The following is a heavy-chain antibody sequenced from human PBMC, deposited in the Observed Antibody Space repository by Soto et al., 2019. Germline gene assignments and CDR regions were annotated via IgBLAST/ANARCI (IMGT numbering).Heavy chain of an antibody. CDR3: ARAPYSRSTQYWYYNYGMDV. V-gene: IGHV3-7*01. CDR2: IKRDGSEK. D-gene: IGHD6-13*01. CDR1: GFTFSSHW. J-gene: IGHJ6*02. Sequence: EAQLVESGGGLVQPGGSLRLSCAASGFTFSSHWMSWVRQAPGKGLEWVANIKRDGSEKYYVDSVKGRFTISRDNAKNSLYLQMNSLRDEDTAVYYCARAPYSRSTQYWYYNYGMDVWGQGTTVTVSS.